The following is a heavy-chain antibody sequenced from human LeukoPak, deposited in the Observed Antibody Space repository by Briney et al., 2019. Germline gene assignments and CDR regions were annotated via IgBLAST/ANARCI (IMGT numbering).Heavy chain of an antibody. V-gene: IGHV1-18*03. D-gene: IGHD3-9*01. J-gene: IGHJ4*02. CDR3: ARDWDSLDIWTGYPLPYYFDY. CDR1: GYTFTSYG. CDR2: ISAYNGNS. Sequence: ASVKVSCKASGYTFTSYGISWVRQAPGQGLEWMGWISAYNGNSNYAQNLQGRVTMSTDTSTSPTYLEVRSLRTDDIAVYYCARDWDSLDIWTGYPLPYYFDYWSQGTLVTVSS.